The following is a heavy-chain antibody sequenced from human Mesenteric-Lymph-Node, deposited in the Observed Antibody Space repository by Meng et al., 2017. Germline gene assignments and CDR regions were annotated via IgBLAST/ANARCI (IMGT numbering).Heavy chain of an antibody. D-gene: IGHD6-6*01. V-gene: IGHV1-2*06. CDR1: GYAFSGFF. Sequence: QVELVVSGNEVKKPGASVKVSCKASGYAFSGFFMQWVRQAPGQRLEWMGRINPHTGGADYARNFQGRVTLTRDKSINTAYLELSRLTSDDTAVYYCARDFSPSIGGGKFDHWGQGTLVTVSS. CDR2: INPHTGGA. CDR3: ARDFSPSIGGGKFDH. J-gene: IGHJ4*02.